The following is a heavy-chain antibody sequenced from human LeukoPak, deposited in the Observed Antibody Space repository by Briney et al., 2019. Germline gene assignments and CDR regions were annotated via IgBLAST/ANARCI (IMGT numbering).Heavy chain of an antibody. D-gene: IGHD4-17*01. Sequence: SETLSLTCTVSGGSISSANYYWSWIRQPPGKGPEWIGYIYYSGSTNYNPSLKSRVTISVDTSKNQFSLKLSSVTAADTAVYYCARGLTTVTTQEYYFDYWGQGTLVTVSS. CDR3: ARGLTTVTTQEYYFDY. CDR1: GGSISSANYY. V-gene: IGHV4-61*01. CDR2: IYYSGST. J-gene: IGHJ4*02.